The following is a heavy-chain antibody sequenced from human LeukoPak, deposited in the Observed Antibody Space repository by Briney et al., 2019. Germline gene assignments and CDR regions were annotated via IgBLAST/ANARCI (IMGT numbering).Heavy chain of an antibody. V-gene: IGHV3-30*18. CDR1: GFTFSSYG. Sequence: GGSLRLSCAASGFTFSSYGMHWVRQAPGKGLEWVAVISYDGSNKYYADSVKGRFTISRDNSKNTLYLQMNSLRAEDTAVYYCAKGVPKTSYYYYYMDVWGKGTTVTVSS. J-gene: IGHJ6*03. CDR2: ISYDGSNK. D-gene: IGHD4-11*01. CDR3: AKGVPKTSYYYYYMDV.